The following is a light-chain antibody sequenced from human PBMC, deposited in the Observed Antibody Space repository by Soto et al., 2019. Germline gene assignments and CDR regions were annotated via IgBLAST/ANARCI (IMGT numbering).Light chain of an antibody. CDR2: KAS. Sequence: DIQMTQSPSTLSASVGDRVTITCRASQSISSWLAWYQQKPGKAPKLLIYKASSLESGVPSRFSGSESGTEFTLTISSLQPDVFATYYCQQYNSYSEYTFGHGTKREIK. V-gene: IGKV1-5*03. CDR3: QQYNSYSEYT. J-gene: IGKJ2*01. CDR1: QSISSW.